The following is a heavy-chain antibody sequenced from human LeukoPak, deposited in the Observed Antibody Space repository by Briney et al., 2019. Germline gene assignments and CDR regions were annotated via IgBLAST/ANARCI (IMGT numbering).Heavy chain of an antibody. CDR2: INPSGGST. CDR1: GYTFTSYY. D-gene: IGHD3-16*01. CDR3: ARTTFGLQADY. Sequence: ASVKVSCKASGYTFTSYYMHWVRQAPGQGLEWMGIINPSGGSTSYAQKLQGRVTMTRDTSTSTVYMELSSLRSEDTAVYYCARTTFGLQADYWGQGTLVTVSS. J-gene: IGHJ4*02. V-gene: IGHV1-46*01.